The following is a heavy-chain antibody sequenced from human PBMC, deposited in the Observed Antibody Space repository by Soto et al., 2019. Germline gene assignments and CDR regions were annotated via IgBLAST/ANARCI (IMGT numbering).Heavy chain of an antibody. V-gene: IGHV4-30-4*01. CDR2: IYYSGST. D-gene: IGHD3-22*01. CDR1: DGSISSGDYY. Sequence: SETLSLTCTVSDGSISSGDYYWSWIRQPPGKGLEWIGYIYYSGSTYYNPSLKSRVTISVDTSKNQFSLKLSSVTAADTAVYYCARGHDYYDSSGYYPYNWFDPWGQGTLVTVSS. J-gene: IGHJ5*02. CDR3: ARGHDYYDSSGYYPYNWFDP.